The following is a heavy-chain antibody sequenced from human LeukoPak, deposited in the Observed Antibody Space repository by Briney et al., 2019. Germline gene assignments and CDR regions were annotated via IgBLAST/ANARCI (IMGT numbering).Heavy chain of an antibody. CDR2: IHYSGST. Sequence: SETLSLTCSVSGDSITTNNYYWGWIRQPPGKGLEWIGNIHYSGSTYYSPSLMNRVTISVDTSKNQFSLRLKSVTAADTAVYYCWRPHCSNSVCSSSRVDFWGQGTLVTVSS. D-gene: IGHD2-21*01. J-gene: IGHJ4*02. CDR3: WRPHCSNSVCSSSRVDF. V-gene: IGHV4-39*01. CDR1: GDSITTNNYY.